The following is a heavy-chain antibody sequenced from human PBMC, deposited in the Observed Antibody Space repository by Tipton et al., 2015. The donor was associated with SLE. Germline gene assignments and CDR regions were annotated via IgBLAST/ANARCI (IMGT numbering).Heavy chain of an antibody. CDR2: IYYSGST. CDR3: ARVPEVRGVIKDYYYYMDV. D-gene: IGHD3-10*01. Sequence: TLSLTCTVSGGSISSSSYYWGWIRQPPGKGLEWIGSIYYSGSTYYNPSLKSRVTISVDTSKNQFSLKLSSVTAADTAVYYCARVPEVRGVIKDYYYYMDVWGKGITVTVSS. V-gene: IGHV4-39*07. J-gene: IGHJ6*03. CDR1: GGSISSSSYY.